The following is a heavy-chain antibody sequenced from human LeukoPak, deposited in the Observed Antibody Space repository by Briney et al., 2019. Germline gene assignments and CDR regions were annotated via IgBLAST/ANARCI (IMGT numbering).Heavy chain of an antibody. V-gene: IGHV3-30*18. CDR1: GFTFSSYG. D-gene: IGHD3-22*01. Sequence: GRSLRPSCAASGFTFSSYGMHWVRQAPGKGLEWVAVISYDGSNKYYADSVKGRFTISRDNSKNTLYLQMNSLRAEDTAVYYCAKGHYDSSGCDDWGQGTLVTVSS. J-gene: IGHJ4*02. CDR3: AKGHYDSSGCDD. CDR2: ISYDGSNK.